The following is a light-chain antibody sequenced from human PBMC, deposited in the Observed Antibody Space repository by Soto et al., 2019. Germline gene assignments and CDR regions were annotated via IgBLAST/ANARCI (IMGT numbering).Light chain of an antibody. Sequence: EIVLTQSPATLSLSPGERATLSCRASQSVSSCLAWYQQKPGQAPRLLIYDVSNRATGIPDRFSGSGSGTYFTLTISSLEPADFAVYYCQQRSNWPPWTFGPGTKVEFK. CDR1: QSVSSC. CDR3: QQRSNWPPWT. CDR2: DVS. J-gene: IGKJ1*01. V-gene: IGKV3-11*01.